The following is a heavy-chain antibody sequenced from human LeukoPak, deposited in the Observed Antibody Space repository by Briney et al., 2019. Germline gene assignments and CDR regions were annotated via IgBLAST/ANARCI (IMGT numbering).Heavy chain of an antibody. CDR1: SGSISSAAYS. Sequence: SETLSLTCAVSSGSISSAAYSWSWIRQPPGKGLEWIGYIYHNGTTYYNPSLKSRVTISVDRSKNQFSLWLKSVTAADTAVYYCARASYSGYPPCYYGLDVWGKGTTVTVSS. J-gene: IGHJ6*04. V-gene: IGHV4-30-2*01. D-gene: IGHD5-12*01. CDR3: ARASYSGYPPCYYGLDV. CDR2: IYHNGTT.